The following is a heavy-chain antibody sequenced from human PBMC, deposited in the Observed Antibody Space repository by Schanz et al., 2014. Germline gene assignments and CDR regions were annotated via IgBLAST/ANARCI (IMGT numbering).Heavy chain of an antibody. J-gene: IGHJ3*02. CDR3: AKEITVIVVVLDAFDI. CDR1: GFTFSRYA. CDR2: VSGGGGST. D-gene: IGHD3-22*01. V-gene: IGHV3-23*01. Sequence: VQLLESGGGPVEPGGSLRLSCAASGFTFSRYAMSWVRQAPGKGLEWVAAVSGGGGSTYYADSVKGRFTISRDNSKNTMYLQMNSLRDEDTAVYYCAKEITVIVVVLDAFDIWGQGTMVTVSS.